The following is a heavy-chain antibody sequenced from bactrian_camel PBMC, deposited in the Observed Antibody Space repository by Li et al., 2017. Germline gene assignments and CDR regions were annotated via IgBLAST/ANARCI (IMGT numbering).Heavy chain of an antibody. Sequence: VQLVESGGGLVQPGGSLRLSCAASGFTFSRYYMSWVRQAPGKGLEWVSGINGDGGSPVYGDSVKGRFTISRDNAKTMVYLQLNSLKIDDTAMYYCANLDGHYWGQGTQVTVS. CDR1: GFTFSRYY. J-gene: IGHJ4*01. CDR2: INGDGGSP. V-gene: IGHV3S40*01. CDR3: ANLDGHY.